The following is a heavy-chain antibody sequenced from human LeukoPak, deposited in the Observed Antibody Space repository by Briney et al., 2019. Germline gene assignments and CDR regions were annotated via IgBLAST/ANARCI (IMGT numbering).Heavy chain of an antibody. CDR2: ISSSGST. Sequence: SETLSLTCTVSGGSISGHYWTWIRQPPGKGLEWIGYISSSGSTKYNPSLKSRVTISVDTSKNQFSLKLSSVTAADTAVYYCARGRYYYDSSGYYRLPYFDYWGQGTLVTVSS. D-gene: IGHD3-22*01. CDR1: GGSISGHY. CDR3: ARGRYYYDSSGYYRLPYFDY. J-gene: IGHJ4*02. V-gene: IGHV4-59*11.